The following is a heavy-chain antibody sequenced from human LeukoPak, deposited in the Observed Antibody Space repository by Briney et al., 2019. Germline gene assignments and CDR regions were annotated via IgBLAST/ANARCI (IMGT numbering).Heavy chain of an antibody. CDR3: ARDPAYSAGGVIHYYYGMDV. V-gene: IGHV4-59*01. CDR1: GDSISGYY. Sequence: SETLSLTCTVSGDSISGYYYNWIRQPPGKGLEWIGYIYYSGSTNYNPSLKSRVTISVDTSKNQSSLKLSSVTAADTAVYFCARDPAYSAGGVIHYYYGMDVWGQGTTVTVSS. CDR2: IYYSGST. J-gene: IGHJ6*02. D-gene: IGHD3-16*01.